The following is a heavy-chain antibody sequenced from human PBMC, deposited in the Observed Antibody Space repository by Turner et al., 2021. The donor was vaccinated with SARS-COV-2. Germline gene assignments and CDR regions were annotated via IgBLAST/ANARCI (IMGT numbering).Heavy chain of an antibody. CDR2: FDPEDGET. CDR3: ATANTIFGVVTNYYYYYGMDV. CDR1: GYTLTGLS. Sequence: QVQLVQSGAEVKKPGASVKVSCKVSGYTLTGLSMHWVRQAPGKGLEWMGGFDPEDGETIYAQKFQGRVTMTEDTSTDTAYMELSSLRSEDTAVYYCATANTIFGVVTNYYYYYGMDVWGQGTTVTVSS. D-gene: IGHD3-3*01. V-gene: IGHV1-24*01. J-gene: IGHJ6*02.